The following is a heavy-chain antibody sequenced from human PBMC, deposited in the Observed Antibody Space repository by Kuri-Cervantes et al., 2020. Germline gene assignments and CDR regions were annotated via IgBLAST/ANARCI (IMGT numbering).Heavy chain of an antibody. CDR2: IDPFGGRP. V-gene: IGHV1-46*01. J-gene: IGHJ4*02. Sequence: ASVKVSCKASGYSFTTHYIHWVRQAPGQGLEWMGVIDPFGGRPIYAQKFQGRVSMTSDTSTRTVYMDLSSLSSEGTAIYYCARDNVDLVATIPANWGQGTLVTVSS. CDR3: ARDNVDLVATIPAN. D-gene: IGHD5-12*01. CDR1: GYSFTTHY.